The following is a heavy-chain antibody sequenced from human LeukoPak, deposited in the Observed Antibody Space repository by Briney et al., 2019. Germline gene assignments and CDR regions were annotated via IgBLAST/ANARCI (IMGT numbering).Heavy chain of an antibody. V-gene: IGHV4-39*07. CDR1: GGFISSSSYY. CDR3: ARGVGVYSNYPTYYYYYYMDV. Sequence: SETLSLTCTVSGGFISSSSYYWSWIRQPPGKGLEWIGEINHSGSTNYIPSLKSRVTISVDTSRNQFSLKLSSVTAADTAVYYCARGVGVYSNYPTYYYYYYMDVWGKGTTVTVSS. J-gene: IGHJ6*03. CDR2: INHSGST. D-gene: IGHD4-11*01.